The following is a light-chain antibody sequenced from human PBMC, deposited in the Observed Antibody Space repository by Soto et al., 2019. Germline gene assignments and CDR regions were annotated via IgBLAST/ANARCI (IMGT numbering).Light chain of an antibody. CDR2: EVS. CDR3: SSYTSSNSGV. Sequence: QSALTQPASASGSPGQSITISCTGTSSDVGGYSFVSWYQHHPGKAPKLMIYEVSNRPAWVSYRFSGSKSGNTASLTISGLQAEEEADYYCSSYTSSNSGVFGGGTKLTVL. CDR1: SSDVGGYSF. J-gene: IGLJ3*02. V-gene: IGLV2-14*01.